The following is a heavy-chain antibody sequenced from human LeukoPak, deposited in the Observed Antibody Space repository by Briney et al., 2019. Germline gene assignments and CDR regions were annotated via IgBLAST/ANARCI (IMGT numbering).Heavy chain of an antibody. CDR3: APGYSSTWYYFDY. V-gene: IGHV4-59*01. J-gene: IGHJ4*02. CDR2: IYHSGST. Sequence: PSETLSLTCTVSGDSISSYYWSWIRQPPGKGLERIGYIYHSGSTNYNPSLKSRVTISVDTSKSQFSLKLSSVTAADTAVYYCAPGYSSTWYYFDYWGQGTLVTVSS. D-gene: IGHD6-13*01. CDR1: GDSISSYY.